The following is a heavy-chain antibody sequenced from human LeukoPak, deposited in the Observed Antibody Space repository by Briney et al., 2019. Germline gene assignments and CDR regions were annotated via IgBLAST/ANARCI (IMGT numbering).Heavy chain of an antibody. CDR2: VHHSGAT. J-gene: IGHJ4*02. CDR1: DESVSDYY. V-gene: IGHV4-59*02. Sequence: SETLSLTCTVSDESVSDYYWTWIRQPPGKGLEWIGFVHHSGATNYNPSLQSRVTMSIDVSKNRFSLKLSSVTAADTAVYYCARADYAGLFDYWGQGTLLSVSS. CDR3: ARADYAGLFDY. D-gene: IGHD4-17*01.